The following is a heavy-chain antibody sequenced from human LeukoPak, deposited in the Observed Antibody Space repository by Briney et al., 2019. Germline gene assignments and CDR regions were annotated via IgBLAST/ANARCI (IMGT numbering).Heavy chain of an antibody. D-gene: IGHD6-13*01. CDR2: ISGFGGST. V-gene: IGHV3-23*01. CDR3: ARRSGSSWSSFDY. Sequence: TGGSLRLSCAASGFTFSTYSLNWVRQAPGKGLEWVSGISGFGGSTYYAASVKGRFSISRDNSGNTLFLQLNHLRVEDTALYYCARRSGSSWSSFDYWGQGTLVTVSS. CDR1: GFTFSTYS. J-gene: IGHJ4*02.